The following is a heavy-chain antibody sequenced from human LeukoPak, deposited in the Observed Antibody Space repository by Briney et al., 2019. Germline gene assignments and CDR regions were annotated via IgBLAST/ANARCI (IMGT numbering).Heavy chain of an antibody. CDR3: AKDSGHYDSSGYYLGDY. CDR2: ISGSGGST. CDR1: GFTFSSYA. V-gene: IGHV3-23*01. J-gene: IGHJ4*02. Sequence: AGGSLRLSCAASGFTFSSYAMSWVRQAPGKGLEWVSAISGSGGSTYYADSVKGRFTISRDNSKNTLYLQMNSLRAEDTAVYYCAKDSGHYDSSGYYLGDYWGQGTLVTVSS. D-gene: IGHD3-22*01.